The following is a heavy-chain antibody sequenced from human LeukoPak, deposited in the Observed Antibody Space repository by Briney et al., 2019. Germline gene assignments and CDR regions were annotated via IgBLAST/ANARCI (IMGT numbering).Heavy chain of an antibody. CDR3: ARARTGTTFGYYYYYMDV. CDR1: GGSFSGYY. J-gene: IGHJ6*03. Sequence: SETLSLTCAVYGGSFSGYYWSWIRQPPGKGLEWIGEINHSGSTYYNPSLKSRVTISVDTSKNQFSLKLSSVTAADTAVYYCARARTGTTFGYYYYYMDVWGKGTTVTVSS. CDR2: INHSGST. D-gene: IGHD1-1*01. V-gene: IGHV4-34*01.